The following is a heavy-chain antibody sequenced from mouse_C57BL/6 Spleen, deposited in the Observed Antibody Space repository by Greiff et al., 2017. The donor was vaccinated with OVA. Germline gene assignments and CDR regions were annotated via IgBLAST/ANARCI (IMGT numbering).Heavy chain of an antibody. Sequence: VKLQQPGAELVRPGSSVKLSCKASGYTFTSYWMHWVKQRPIQGLEWIGNIDPSDSETHYNQKFKDKATLTVDKSSSTAYMQLSSLTSEDSAVYYCARSTTVVAPDYWGQGTTLTVSS. D-gene: IGHD1-1*01. CDR1: GYTFTSYW. CDR3: ARSTTVVAPDY. J-gene: IGHJ2*01. CDR2: IDPSDSET. V-gene: IGHV1-52*01.